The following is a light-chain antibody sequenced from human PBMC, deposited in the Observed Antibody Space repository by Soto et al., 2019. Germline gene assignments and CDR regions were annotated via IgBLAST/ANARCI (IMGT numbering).Light chain of an antibody. CDR2: GNR. CDR3: CSYVGDTTLV. J-gene: IGLJ2*01. Sequence: QSVLTQPPSVSGAPGQRVTISCTGNNSNLGAGYDVHWYQQLPGAAPKLVIFGNRNRPSGVPERFSGSKSGTSASLAITGLQAEDEADYYCCSYVGDTTLVFGGGTKVTVL. CDR1: NSNLGAGYD. V-gene: IGLV1-40*01.